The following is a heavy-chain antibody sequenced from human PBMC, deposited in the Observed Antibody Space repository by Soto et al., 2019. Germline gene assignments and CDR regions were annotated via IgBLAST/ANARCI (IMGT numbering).Heavy chain of an antibody. CDR2: INQSGST. CDR3: ATLGVWGTYRHDVVDI. CDR1: CGSFTANY. V-gene: IGHV4-34*01. Sequence: PSEALSLTSDDYCGSFTANYWSWIRQPPGKGLGWIGQINQSGSTRYNPSLESRVTMSVDTSKNQCSLRLISVTAADAAVYYCATLGVWGTYRHDVVDIWGQGTMVTV. D-gene: IGHD3-16*02. J-gene: IGHJ3*02.